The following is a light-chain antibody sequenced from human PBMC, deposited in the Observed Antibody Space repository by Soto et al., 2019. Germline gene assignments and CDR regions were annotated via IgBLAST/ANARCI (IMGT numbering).Light chain of an antibody. CDR1: QSVGHN. CDR2: GAS. V-gene: IGKV3-15*01. CDR3: QQYNNWPRT. Sequence: DIVMTQSPVTLSVSPGDRATLSCRASQSVGHNLAWFQQKPGQAPRLLIYGASAGATGIPARFSGSGFGTEFTLTISSLQSEDLAVYYCQQYNNWPRTFGQGTKVDMK. J-gene: IGKJ1*01.